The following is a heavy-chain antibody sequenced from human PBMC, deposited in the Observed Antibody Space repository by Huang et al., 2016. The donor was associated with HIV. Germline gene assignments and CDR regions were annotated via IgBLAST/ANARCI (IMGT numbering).Heavy chain of an antibody. CDR1: GYPFSRYY. CDR3: ARSRDSSGPGGAFDI. V-gene: IGHV1-46*01. J-gene: IGHJ3*02. CDR2: INPSGYGT. D-gene: IGHD6-19*01. Sequence: QVRLVQSGAEVKKPGASVKVSCKASGYPFSRYYIHWVRQAPGQGLEWRGKINPSGYGTSYAKEIQGRATMTTDASTSKVYMDQSSLRYEDTAIYYWARSRDSSGPGGAFDIWGQGTMVVVSS.